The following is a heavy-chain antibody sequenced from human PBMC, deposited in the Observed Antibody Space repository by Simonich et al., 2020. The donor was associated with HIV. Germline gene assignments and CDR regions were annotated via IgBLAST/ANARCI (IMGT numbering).Heavy chain of an antibody. CDR3: ARVAGTRPGTNWFDP. V-gene: IGHV7-4-1*02. CDR1: GYTFTSYA. J-gene: IGHJ5*02. CDR2: INTKTGHP. D-gene: IGHD1-7*01. Sequence: QVQLVQSGSELKKPGASVKVSFKASGYTFTSYAMNWVRQAPGQGLEWMGRINTKTGHPTYVQGFTGRFVFSLDTSVSTAYLQISSLKAEDTAVYYCARVAGTRPGTNWFDPWGQGTLVTVSS.